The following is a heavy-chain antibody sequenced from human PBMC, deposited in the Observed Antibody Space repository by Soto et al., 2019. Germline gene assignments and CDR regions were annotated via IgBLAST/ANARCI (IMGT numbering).Heavy chain of an antibody. Sequence: SETLSLTCTVSGGSISSSSYYWGWIRQPPGKGLEWIGSIYYSGSTYYNPSLKSRVTISVDTSKNQFSLKLSSVTAADTAVYYCARHSVDRRSDYGSGSYIPDYWGQGTLVTVSS. J-gene: IGHJ4*02. CDR2: IYYSGST. CDR1: GGSISSSSYY. CDR3: ARHSVDRRSDYGSGSYIPDY. V-gene: IGHV4-39*01. D-gene: IGHD3-10*01.